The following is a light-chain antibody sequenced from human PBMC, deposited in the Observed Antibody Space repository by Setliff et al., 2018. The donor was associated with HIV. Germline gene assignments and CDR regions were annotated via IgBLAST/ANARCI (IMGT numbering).Light chain of an antibody. Sequence: ELTQPPSVSVAPGKTARITCGGNNIGNKSVHWYQQKPGQAPVLVIYYDSDRPSGIPERFSGSNSGNTATLTISRVEAGDEADYYCQVWDSSSDLGVFGTGTKGTV. CDR2: YDS. J-gene: IGLJ1*01. V-gene: IGLV3-21*04. CDR1: NIGNKS. CDR3: QVWDSSSDLGV.